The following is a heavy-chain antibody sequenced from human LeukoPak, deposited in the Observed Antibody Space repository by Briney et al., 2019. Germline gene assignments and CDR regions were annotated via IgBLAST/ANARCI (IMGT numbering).Heavy chain of an antibody. D-gene: IGHD1-1*01. J-gene: IGHJ4*02. V-gene: IGHV3-11*01. CDR2: ISDSAINT. CDR1: EFTFSDYY. Sequence: GGSLRLSCEASEFTFSDYYMSWIRQAPGKGLEWISYISDSAINTHYADSVKGRFTISRDNAKKLLVLEMKSLRSEDTAVYFCAKELSDGKTIYLEYWGQGALVTVSS. CDR3: AKELSDGKTIYLEY.